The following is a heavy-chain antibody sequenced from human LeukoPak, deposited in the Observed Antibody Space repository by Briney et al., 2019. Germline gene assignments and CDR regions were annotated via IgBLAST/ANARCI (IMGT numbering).Heavy chain of an antibody. J-gene: IGHJ4*02. CDR3: ARGVQQWPFDY. CDR2: INHSGST. Sequence: SETLSLTCAVYGGSFSGYYWSWIRQPPGKGLEWIGEINHSGSTNYNPSLKSRVTVSVDTSKNQFSLKLSSVTAADTAVYYCARGVQQWPFDYWGQGTLVTVSS. D-gene: IGHD6-19*01. CDR1: GGSFSGYY. V-gene: IGHV4-34*01.